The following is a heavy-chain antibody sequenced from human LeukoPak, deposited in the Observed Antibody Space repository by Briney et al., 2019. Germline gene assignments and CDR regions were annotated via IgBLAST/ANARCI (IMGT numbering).Heavy chain of an antibody. Sequence: PGGSLRLSCAASGFTFSSYAMTWVRQSPGKGLEWVSSISGSGGSTYYADSVKGRFTISRDNSENTLYLQMNSLRAEDTAIYYCAKGVLVHTVTGALDIWGQGTMVTVSS. CDR2: ISGSGGST. J-gene: IGHJ3*02. CDR1: GFTFSSYA. V-gene: IGHV3-23*01. CDR3: AKGVLVHTVTGALDI. D-gene: IGHD4-17*01.